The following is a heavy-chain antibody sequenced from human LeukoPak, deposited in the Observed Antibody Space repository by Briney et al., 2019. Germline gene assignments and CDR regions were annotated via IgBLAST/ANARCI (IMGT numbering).Heavy chain of an antibody. J-gene: IGHJ4*02. CDR1: GFTFNKYS. D-gene: IGHD4-23*01. CDR3: ARLRWEQTGYSSDY. CDR2: ISTSSSYI. Sequence: GGSLRLSCAASGFTFNKYSMNWVRQAPGKGLEWVSSISTSSSYIYYADSVKGRFTISRDNAKNSLYLQMNSLRAEDTAVFYCARLRWEQTGYSSDYWGQGTLVTVSS. V-gene: IGHV3-21*06.